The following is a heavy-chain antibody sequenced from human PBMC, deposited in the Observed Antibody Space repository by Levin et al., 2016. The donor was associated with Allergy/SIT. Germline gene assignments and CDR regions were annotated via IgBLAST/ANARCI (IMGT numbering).Heavy chain of an antibody. D-gene: IGHD2-21*02. J-gene: IGHJ5*02. CDR2: MNPNSGNT. V-gene: IGHV1-8*01. CDR1: GYTFTSYD. CDR3: ARGYCGGDCYSARYNWFDP. Sequence: ASVKVSCKASGYTFTSYDINWVRQATGQGLEWMGWMNPNSGNTGYAQKFQGRVTMTRNTSISTAYMELSSLRSEDTAVYYCARGYCGGDCYSARYNWFDPWGQGTLVTVSS.